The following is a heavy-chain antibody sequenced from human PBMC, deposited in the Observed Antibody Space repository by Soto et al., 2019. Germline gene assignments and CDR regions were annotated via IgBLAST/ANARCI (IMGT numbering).Heavy chain of an antibody. V-gene: IGHV4-59*08. CDR1: GGSISSYY. CDR2: IYYSGRT. D-gene: IGHD4-17*01. CDR3: ARRYGYYFDY. Sequence: SETLSLTCTVSGGSISSYYWSWIRQPPGKGLEWIGYIYYSGRTNYNPSLKSRVTISVDTSKNQLSLKLSSVTAADTAVYYCARRYGYYFDYWGQGTLVTVSS. J-gene: IGHJ4*02.